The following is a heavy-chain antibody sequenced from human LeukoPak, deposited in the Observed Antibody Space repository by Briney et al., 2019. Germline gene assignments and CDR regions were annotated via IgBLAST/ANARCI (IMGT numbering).Heavy chain of an antibody. CDR2: INKDGSAT. D-gene: IGHD1-26*01. V-gene: IGHV3-43*02. J-gene: IGHJ6*02. CDR3: ATWAFYHSLDV. CDR1: GFTFDAYA. Sequence: PGGSLRLFCEASGFTFDAYAMHWVRQAPGKGLEWVSLINKDGSATCYADSVKGRFTISRDNSKNSLYLQMNSLRSEDTALYYCATWAFYHSLDVWGQGTTVTVSS.